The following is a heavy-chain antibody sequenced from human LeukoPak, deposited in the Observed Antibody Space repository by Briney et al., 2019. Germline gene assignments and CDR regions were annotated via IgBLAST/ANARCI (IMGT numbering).Heavy chain of an antibody. J-gene: IGHJ4*02. V-gene: IGHV3-33*01. CDR1: GFTFNKYG. CDR3: ARDRGSDDPIDY. D-gene: IGHD2-15*01. Sequence: PGGSLRLSCAASGFTFNKYGMHWVRQAPGKGPEWVPVIWHDGRNKYYADSVKGRFTVSRDNSKNTLYLQMSSLRAEDRAVYYCARDRGSDDPIDYWGQGTPVTVSS. CDR2: IWHDGRNK.